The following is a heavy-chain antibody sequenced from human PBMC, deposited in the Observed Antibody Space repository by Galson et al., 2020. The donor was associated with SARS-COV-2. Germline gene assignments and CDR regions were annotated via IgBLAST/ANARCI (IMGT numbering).Heavy chain of an antibody. CDR2: ISGSSNYI. J-gene: IGHJ3*01. CDR1: GFTFSYHY. V-gene: IGHV3-21*06. D-gene: IGHD6-13*01. Sequence: NSGGSLRLSCAASGFTFSYHYMNWVRQAPGKGLEWVSSISGSSNYIFYADSVKGRFTTSRDNAKSSVYLQMDSLRAEDTAVYYCVRDPSQAAADQGAFDSWGPGTVVTVSP. CDR3: VRDPSQAAADQGAFDS.